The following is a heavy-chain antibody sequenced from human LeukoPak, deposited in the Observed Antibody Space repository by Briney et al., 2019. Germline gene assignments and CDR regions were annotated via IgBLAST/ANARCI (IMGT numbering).Heavy chain of an antibody. Sequence: SVKVSCKASGYTFTSYGISWVRQAPGQGLEWMGWISAYNCNTNYAQKLQGRVTMTTDTSTSTAYMELRSLRSDDTAVYYYARVLHDSSGYFPYYFDYWGQGTLVPVSS. J-gene: IGHJ4*02. V-gene: IGHV1-18*01. D-gene: IGHD3-22*01. CDR1: GYTFTSYG. CDR3: ARVLHDSSGYFPYYFDY. CDR2: ISAYNCNT.